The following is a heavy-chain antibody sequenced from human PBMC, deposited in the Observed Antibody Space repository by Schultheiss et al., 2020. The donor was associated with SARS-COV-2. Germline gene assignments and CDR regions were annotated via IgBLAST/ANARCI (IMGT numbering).Heavy chain of an antibody. J-gene: IGHJ4*02. D-gene: IGHD3-3*01. CDR2: IYPGDSDT. Sequence: GESLKISCKGSGYSFTSYWIGWVRQMPGKGLEWMGIIYPGDSDTRYSPSFQGQVTISADKSISTAFLQWSSLKASDTAVYYCARQRSYDFWSGHYPFDNWGQGTLVTVSS. CDR1: GYSFTSYW. V-gene: IGHV5-51*01. CDR3: ARQRSYDFWSGHYPFDN.